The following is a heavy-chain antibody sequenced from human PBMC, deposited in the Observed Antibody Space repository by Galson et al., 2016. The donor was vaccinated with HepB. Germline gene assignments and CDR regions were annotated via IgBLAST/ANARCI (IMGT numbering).Heavy chain of an antibody. D-gene: IGHD6-6*01. V-gene: IGHV3-23*01. CDR1: GFTFSTYA. CDR3: AKGGRSSGDYCYGMDV. CDR2: IGASGGST. J-gene: IGHJ6*02. Sequence: SLRLSCAASGFTFSTYAMSWVRQAPGKGLEWVSSIGASGGSTYYVDSVKGRFTISRDNSKNTVDLQMNSLRAEDTAVYYIAKGGRSSGDYCYGMDVWGQGTTVTVSS.